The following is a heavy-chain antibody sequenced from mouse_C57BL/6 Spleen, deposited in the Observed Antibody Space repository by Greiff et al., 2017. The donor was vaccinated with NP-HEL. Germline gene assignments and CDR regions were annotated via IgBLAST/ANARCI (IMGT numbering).Heavy chain of an antibody. J-gene: IGHJ3*01. CDR3: AGVEGFAY. CDR1: GYAFSSSW. Sequence: QVQLQQSGPELVKPGASVKISCKASGYAFSSSWMNWVKQRPGKGLEWIGRIYPGDGDTNYNGKFKGKATLTADTSSSTAYMQLSSLTSEDSAVYSCAGVEGFAYWGQGTLVTVSS. V-gene: IGHV1-82*01. CDR2: IYPGDGDT.